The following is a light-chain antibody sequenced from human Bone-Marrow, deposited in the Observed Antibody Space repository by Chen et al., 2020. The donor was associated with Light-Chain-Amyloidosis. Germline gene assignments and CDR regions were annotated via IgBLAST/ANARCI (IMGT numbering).Light chain of an antibody. CDR1: NIGSTS. J-gene: IGLJ3*02. Sequence: SYVLTQPSSVSVAPGQTATIDCGGNNIGSTSVHWYQQTPGRAPPLVVYDDSDRPSGIPERLSGSNSGNTATLTIRRVDAEDEADYYCQVWDRSSDRPVFGGGTKLTVL. CDR2: DDS. V-gene: IGLV3-21*02. CDR3: QVWDRSSDRPV.